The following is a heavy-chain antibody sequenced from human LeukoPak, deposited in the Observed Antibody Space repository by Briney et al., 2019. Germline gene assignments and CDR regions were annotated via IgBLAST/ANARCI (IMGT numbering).Heavy chain of an antibody. J-gene: IGHJ4*02. V-gene: IGHV3-11*03. CDR1: GFTFSDYY. CDR2: ISSSSSYT. CDR3: ATRDIEATIDY. D-gene: IGHD5-12*01. Sequence: PGGSLRLSCAASGFTFSDYYMSWIRQAPGKGLEWVSYISSSSSYTNYADSVKGRFTISRDNAKNSLYLQMNSLRAEDTAVYYCATRDIEATIDYWGQGTLVTVSS.